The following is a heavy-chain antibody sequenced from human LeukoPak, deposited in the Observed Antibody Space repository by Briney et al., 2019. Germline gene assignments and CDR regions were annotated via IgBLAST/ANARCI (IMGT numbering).Heavy chain of an antibody. J-gene: IGHJ4*02. CDR2: INPSGGST. D-gene: IGHD5-24*01. Sequence: ASVKLSCKASGSTFTSYYMHWVRQAPGQGLEWMGIINPSGGSTSYAQKFQGRVTMTRDTSTSTVYMELSSLRSEDTAVYYCAVADEETEEMATIDWGQGTLVTVSS. V-gene: IGHV1-46*01. CDR3: AVADEETEEMATID. CDR1: GSTFTSYY.